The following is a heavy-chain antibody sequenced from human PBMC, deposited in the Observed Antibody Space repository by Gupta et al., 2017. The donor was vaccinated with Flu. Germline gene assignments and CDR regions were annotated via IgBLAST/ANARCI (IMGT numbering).Heavy chain of an antibody. D-gene: IGHD2-2*01. V-gene: IGHV3-33*01. CDR3: ARDPCSSTSCYAVMSWFDP. CDR1: GFTFSSYG. J-gene: IGHJ5*01. CDR2: IWYDGSNK. Sequence: QVQLVESGGGVVQPGRSLRLSCAASGFTFSSYGMHWVRQAPGKGLEWVAVIWYDGSNKYYADSVKGRFTISRDNSKNTLYLQMNSLRAEDTAVYYCARDPCSSTSCYAVMSWFDPWGQGTLVTVSS.